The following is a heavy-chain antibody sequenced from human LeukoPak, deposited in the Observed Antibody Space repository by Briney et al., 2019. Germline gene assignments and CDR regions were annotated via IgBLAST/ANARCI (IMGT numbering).Heavy chain of an antibody. Sequence: ASVKVSCKASGYTFTSYGISWVRQAPGQGLEWMGWISAYNGDTNYAQKLQGRVTMTTDTSTSTAYMELRSLRSDDTAVYYCARDLAVRGSPWYFDYWGQGALVTVSS. J-gene: IGHJ4*02. V-gene: IGHV1-18*01. CDR1: GYTFTSYG. D-gene: IGHD1-26*01. CDR2: ISAYNGDT. CDR3: ARDLAVRGSPWYFDY.